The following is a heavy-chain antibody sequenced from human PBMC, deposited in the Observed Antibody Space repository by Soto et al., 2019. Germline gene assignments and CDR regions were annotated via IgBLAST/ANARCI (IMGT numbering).Heavy chain of an antibody. CDR3: XRLGHSSSWYYYYGMDV. Sequence: GESLKISCKGSGYSFTIYWIGWVRQMPGKGLEWMGIIYPGDSDTRYSPSFQGRVTISADKSISTAYLQWSSLKASDTAMYYCXRLGHSSSWYYYYGMDVWGQGTTVTVSS. CDR2: IYPGDSDT. V-gene: IGHV5-51*01. D-gene: IGHD6-6*01. J-gene: IGHJ6*02. CDR1: GYSFTIYW.